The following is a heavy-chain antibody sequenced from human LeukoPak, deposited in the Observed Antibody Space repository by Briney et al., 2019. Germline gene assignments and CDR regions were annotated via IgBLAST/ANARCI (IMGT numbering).Heavy chain of an antibody. CDR3: ARDTRLLTLHYYGMDV. V-gene: IGHV1-18*01. D-gene: IGHD5-12*01. Sequence: ASVKVSCKASGYTFTSYGISWVRQAPGQGLEWMGWISAYNGNTNYAQKLQGRVTMTTDTSTSTAYMELRSLRSDDTAVYYCARDTRLLTLHYYGMDVWGQGTTVTVSS. CDR2: ISAYNGNT. J-gene: IGHJ6*02. CDR1: GYTFTSYG.